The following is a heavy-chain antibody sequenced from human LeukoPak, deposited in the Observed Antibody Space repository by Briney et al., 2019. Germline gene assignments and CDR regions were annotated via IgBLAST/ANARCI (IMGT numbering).Heavy chain of an antibody. CDR3: AKDLYGWYYFDY. CDR1: GFTFSSYA. Sequence: GGSLRLSCAASGFTFSSYAVSWVRHAPGKGLEWVSAISGSGGSTYYADSVKGRFTTSRDNSKNTLYLQMNSLRAEDTAVYYCAKDLYGWYYFDYWGQGTLVTVSS. V-gene: IGHV3-23*01. J-gene: IGHJ4*02. D-gene: IGHD6-19*01. CDR2: ISGSGGST.